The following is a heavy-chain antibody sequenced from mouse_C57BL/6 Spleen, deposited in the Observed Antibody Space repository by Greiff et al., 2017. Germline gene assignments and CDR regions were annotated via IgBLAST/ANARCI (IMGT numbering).Heavy chain of an antibody. CDR1: GFNTKNTN. D-gene: IGHD2-14*01. J-gene: IGHJ4*01. CDR3: ARWVLHYYAMDY. V-gene: IGHV14-3*01. CDR2: FVPANGNT. Sequence: VKLQQSVAELVRPGASVKLSCTASGFNTKNTNMHWVKKRTEQGLEWIGRFVPANGNTTYAPKFQGKATIPADTSSNTAYLQLSSLTSEDTAIYYCARWVLHYYAMDYWGQGTSVTVSS.